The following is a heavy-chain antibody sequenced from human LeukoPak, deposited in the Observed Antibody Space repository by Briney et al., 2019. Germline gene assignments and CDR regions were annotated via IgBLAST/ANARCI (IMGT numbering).Heavy chain of an antibody. D-gene: IGHD4-17*01. V-gene: IGHV3-23*01. J-gene: IGHJ2*01. CDR3: AKGAYGDHPSYWYFDL. CDR2: ISGSGGSA. Sequence: GGSLRLSCAASGFTFSSYAMSWVRQAPGKGLEWVSAISGSGGSAYYADSVKGRFTISRDNSKNTLYLQMNSLRAEDTAVYYCAKGAYGDHPSYWYFDLWGRGTLVTVSS. CDR1: GFTFSSYA.